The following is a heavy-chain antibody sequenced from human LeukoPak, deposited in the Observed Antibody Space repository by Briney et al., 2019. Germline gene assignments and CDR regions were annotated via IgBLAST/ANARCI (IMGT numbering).Heavy chain of an antibody. D-gene: IGHD2-2*01. Sequence: SETLSLTCAVYVGSFSCYYWSWIRQPPGKGLEWIGEINHSGSTNYNPSLKSRVTISVDTSKNQFSLKLSSVTAADTAVYYCARGRYCSSTSCYAGLVDTAMVYHDYWGQGTLVTVSS. CDR3: ARGRYCSSTSCYAGLVDTAMVYHDY. CDR2: INHSGST. V-gene: IGHV4-34*01. J-gene: IGHJ4*02. CDR1: VGSFSCYY.